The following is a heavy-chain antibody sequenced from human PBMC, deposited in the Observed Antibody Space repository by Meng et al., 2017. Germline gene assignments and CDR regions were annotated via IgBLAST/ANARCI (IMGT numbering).Heavy chain of an antibody. CDR2: IYYSGST. CDR1: GGSISSSSYY. CDR3: ARGDYYGSGSFFPYYGMDV. J-gene: IGHJ6*02. D-gene: IGHD3-10*01. V-gene: IGHV4-39*07. Sequence: SETLSLTCTVSGGSISSSSYYWGWIRHPPGKGLEWIGSIYYSGSTYYNPSLKSRVTISVDTSKNQFSLKLSSVIAADTAVYYCARGDYYGSGSFFPYYGMDVWGQGTTVTVSS.